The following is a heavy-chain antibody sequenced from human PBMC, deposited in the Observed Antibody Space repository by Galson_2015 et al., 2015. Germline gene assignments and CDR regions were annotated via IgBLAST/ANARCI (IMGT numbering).Heavy chain of an antibody. CDR2: ISAYNGDT. J-gene: IGHJ4*02. V-gene: IGHV1-18*01. CDR3: ARDPYTYGYTLRHCFDY. CDR1: GYTFPSYG. Sequence: SVKVSCKASGYTFPSYGISWVRQAPGQGLEWMGWISAYNGDTNYAQKFQDRVTVTTDTSTSTAYMELRSLRSDDTAVYYCARDPYTYGYTLRHCFDYWGQGTLVTVSS. D-gene: IGHD5-18*01.